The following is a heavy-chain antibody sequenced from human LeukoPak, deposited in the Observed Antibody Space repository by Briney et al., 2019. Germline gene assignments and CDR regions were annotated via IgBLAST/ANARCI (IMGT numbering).Heavy chain of an antibody. Sequence: QTGGSLRLSCAASGFIFTDYIRNWVRQAPGKGLEWISYIDKTSSNIYYADSVKGRFTISRDNAKNSLYLQMNSLRAEDTAVYYCARESYGGSSAMDFYYWGQGTLVTVSS. D-gene: IGHD5-18*01. J-gene: IGHJ4*02. CDR2: IDKTSSNI. CDR3: ARESYGGSSAMDFYY. CDR1: GFIFTDYI. V-gene: IGHV3-48*01.